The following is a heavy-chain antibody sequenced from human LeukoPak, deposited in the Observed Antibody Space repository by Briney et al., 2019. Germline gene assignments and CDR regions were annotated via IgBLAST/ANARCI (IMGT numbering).Heavy chain of an antibody. V-gene: IGHV1-24*01. Sequence: ASVKVSCKVSGYTLTELSMHWVRQAPGKGLEGMGGFDPEDGETIYAQKFQARVTMTEDTSTDTAYMELSSLRSEDKAVYYCATRRYVWGSYRWDFDYWGQGTLVTVSS. D-gene: IGHD3-16*02. J-gene: IGHJ4*02. CDR3: ATRRYVWGSYRWDFDY. CDR1: GYTLTELS. CDR2: FDPEDGET.